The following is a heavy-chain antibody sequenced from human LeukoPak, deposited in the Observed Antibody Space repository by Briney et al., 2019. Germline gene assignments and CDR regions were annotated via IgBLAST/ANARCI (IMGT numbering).Heavy chain of an antibody. J-gene: IGHJ6*02. CDR1: GFTVSINY. D-gene: IGHD2-15*01. CDR2: IYSGGSE. CDR3: ARDCGGSCYNQLYYYYYGMDV. Sequence: GGSLRLSCAASGFTVSINYMSWVRHAPGKGLEWVSAIYSGGSEYYAGYVKGRFTISRDNSKNTLYLQMNSLRAEDTAVYYCARDCGGSCYNQLYYYYYGMDVWGQGTTVTVSS. V-gene: IGHV3-66*01.